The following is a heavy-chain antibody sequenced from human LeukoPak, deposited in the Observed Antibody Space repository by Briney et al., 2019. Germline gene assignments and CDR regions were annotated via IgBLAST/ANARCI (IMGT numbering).Heavy chain of an antibody. CDR1: GFAFDEHG. Sequence: GGSLRLSCTASGFAFDEHGMTWVRQVPGKGLEWVSGISWNSGIIDYADSVKGRFTISRDNAKNSLYLQMNNLRPDDTAFYYCAKAPPYYSDSSGYFQHWGQGTLVTVSS. D-gene: IGHD3-22*01. J-gene: IGHJ1*01. V-gene: IGHV3-9*01. CDR3: AKAPPYYSDSSGYFQH. CDR2: ISWNSGII.